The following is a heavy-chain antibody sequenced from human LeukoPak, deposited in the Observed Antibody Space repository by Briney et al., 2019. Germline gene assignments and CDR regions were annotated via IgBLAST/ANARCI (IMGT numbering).Heavy chain of an antibody. D-gene: IGHD2-8*01. J-gene: IGHJ6*02. CDR1: GFTFDDYA. V-gene: IGHV3-9*01. CDR2: ISWNSGSI. Sequence: GGSLRLSCAASGFTFDDYAMHWVRQAPGKGLEWVSGISWNSGSIGYADSVKGRFTISRDNAKNSLYLQMNSLRAEDTALYYCAKDMGIGYCTNGVCWGGYYYYDMDVWGQGTTVTVSS. CDR3: AKDMGIGYCTNGVCWGGYYYYDMDV.